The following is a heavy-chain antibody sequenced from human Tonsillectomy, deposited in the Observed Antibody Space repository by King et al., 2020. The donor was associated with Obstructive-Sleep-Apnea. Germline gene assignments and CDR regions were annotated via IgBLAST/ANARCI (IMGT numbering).Heavy chain of an antibody. CDR2: IDPSDSQT. CDR3: ARTLGTTVFDY. V-gene: IGHV5-10-1*03. CDR1: GYSFSNYW. J-gene: IGHJ4*02. Sequence: QLVQSGAEVKKPGESLRISCKPSGYSFSNYWISWVRQMPGKGLEWMGRIDPSDSQTIYSPSFQGHVIISADKSITTAYLQWSSLKASDSAMYYCARTLGTTVFDYWGQGTLGTVSS. D-gene: IGHD2/OR15-2a*01.